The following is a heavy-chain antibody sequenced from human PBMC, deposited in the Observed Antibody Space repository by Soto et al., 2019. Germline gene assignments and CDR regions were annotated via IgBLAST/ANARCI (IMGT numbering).Heavy chain of an antibody. D-gene: IGHD4-4*01. CDR2: ISYEGSNK. J-gene: IGHJ4*02. CDR3: ARVLGGMATVPFDY. CDR1: GFTFSSYA. V-gene: IGHV3-30-3*01. Sequence: QVQLVESGGGVVQPGRSLRLSCAASGFTFSSYAMHWVRQAPGTGLEWVAVISYEGSNKYYADSVKGRFTISRDNSKNKLYVQMTSLRTEDTAVYYCARVLGGMATVPFDYWGQGALVTVSS.